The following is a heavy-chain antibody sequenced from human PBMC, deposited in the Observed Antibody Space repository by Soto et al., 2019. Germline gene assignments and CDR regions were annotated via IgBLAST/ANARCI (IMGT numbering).Heavy chain of an antibody. CDR2: ISTYSGDT. V-gene: IGHV1-18*01. CDR3: ARHHGPATSEDWFDP. D-gene: IGHD2-15*01. Sequence: ASVKVSCKASGYTFFTYDISWVRQAPGQGLEWMGWISTYSGDTKYAQKFQGRVTMTTDTSTTTAYLELRSLRSDDTAVYYCARHHGPATSEDWFDPWGQGALVTVSS. J-gene: IGHJ5*02. CDR1: GYTFFTYD.